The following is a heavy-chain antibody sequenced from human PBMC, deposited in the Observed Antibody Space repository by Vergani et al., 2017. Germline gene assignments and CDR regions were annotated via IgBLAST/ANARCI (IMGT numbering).Heavy chain of an antibody. D-gene: IGHD3-10*01. J-gene: IGHJ3*02. CDR1: GGSISSGDHC. CDR2: IFYSGTT. CDR3: ARGPVLLWFGEFGAMDGAFDI. Sequence: QVQLQESGPGVVKPSQTLSLTCAVSGGSISSGDHCWTWIRQRPGKGLEWIGYIFYSGTTYDNPSLRSRLTISVDTSQNQFSLKLRSVTAADTAVYYCARGPVLLWFGEFGAMDGAFDIWGQGTMVTVSS. V-gene: IGHV4-31*11.